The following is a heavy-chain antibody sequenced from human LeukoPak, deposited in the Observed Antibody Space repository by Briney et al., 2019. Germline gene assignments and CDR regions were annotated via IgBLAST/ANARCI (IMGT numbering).Heavy chain of an antibody. CDR2: IHYSGTT. Sequence: SETLSLTCTVSGGSISSTYFWAWIRQPPGKGLEWIATIHYSGTTYYKPSLRSRVTISVDTSANQFSLKPTSVTAADTAVYFCARLGYCSGGSCQHDFWGQGTLVTVSS. V-gene: IGHV4-39*01. D-gene: IGHD2-15*01. CDR1: GGSISSTYF. J-gene: IGHJ4*02. CDR3: ARLGYCSGGSCQHDF.